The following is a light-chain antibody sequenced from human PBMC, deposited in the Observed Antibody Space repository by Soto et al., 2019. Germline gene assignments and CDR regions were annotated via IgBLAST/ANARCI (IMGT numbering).Light chain of an antibody. V-gene: IGLV2-8*01. CDR3: SSYAGSNKFGV. Sequence: QSALTQPPSASGSPGQSVTLSCTGTRSDVGGYNNVSWYHPHPGKSPKLMISAVSKRPSGVPVRFSGSKSGNTASLTGSGLQAEEEAEYYSSSYAGSNKFGVFGGGTKLTVL. J-gene: IGLJ2*01. CDR2: AVS. CDR1: RSDVGGYNN.